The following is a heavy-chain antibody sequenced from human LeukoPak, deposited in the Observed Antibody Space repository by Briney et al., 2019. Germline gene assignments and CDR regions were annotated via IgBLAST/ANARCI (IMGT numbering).Heavy chain of an antibody. CDR1: EVTFSSYA. CDR2: IIPMFGTT. J-gene: IGHJ4*02. D-gene: IGHD6-19*01. V-gene: IGHV1-69*13. CDR3: ARDTVASLDY. Sequence: SVKVSCKASEVTFSSYAISWVRQAPGQGLEWMGGIIPMFGTTNYAQKFQGRVTITADGSTSTAYVELSSLRSEDTAIYYCARDTVASLDYWGQGTLVTVSS.